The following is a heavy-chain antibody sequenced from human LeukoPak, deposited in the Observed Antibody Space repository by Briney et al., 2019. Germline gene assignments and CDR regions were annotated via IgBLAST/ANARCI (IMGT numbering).Heavy chain of an antibody. D-gene: IGHD4-17*01. Sequence: KLSETLSLTCTVSGGSISSGDYYWSWIRQPPGKGLEWIGYIYYSGSTYYNPSLKSRVTISVDTSKNQFSLKLSSVTAADTAVYYCAREGDTVTDAKFDYWGQGTLVTVSS. CDR3: AREGDTVTDAKFDY. CDR2: IYYSGST. J-gene: IGHJ4*02. CDR1: GGSISSGDYY. V-gene: IGHV4-30-4*01.